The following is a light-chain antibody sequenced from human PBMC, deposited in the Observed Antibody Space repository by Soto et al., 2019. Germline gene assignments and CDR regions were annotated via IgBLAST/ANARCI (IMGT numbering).Light chain of an antibody. CDR2: DAS. J-gene: IGKJ1*01. CDR1: QSISSW. V-gene: IGKV1-5*01. Sequence: IQRTDSPATLSASVLYRVTITVRASQSISSWLAWYQRKPGRAPNLLIYDASSLQSGVPSTFSGSGSGTEFTLTISSLQPGDFATYYCQQYNSYPWTFGQGTKVDNK. CDR3: QQYNSYPWT.